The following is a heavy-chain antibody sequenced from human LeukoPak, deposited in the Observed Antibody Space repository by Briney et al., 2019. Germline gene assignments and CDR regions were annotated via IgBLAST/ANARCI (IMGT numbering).Heavy chain of an antibody. V-gene: IGHV1-8*01. J-gene: IGHJ5*02. CDR3: ARGSAAAGWFDP. CDR2: MNPNSGNT. D-gene: IGHD6-13*01. Sequence: GASVKVSCKASGYTFTSYDINWVRQATGQGHEWMGWMNPNSGNTGYAQKFQGRVTMTRNTSISTAYMELSSLRSEDTAVYYCARGSAAAGWFDPWGQGTLVTVSS. CDR1: GYTFTSYD.